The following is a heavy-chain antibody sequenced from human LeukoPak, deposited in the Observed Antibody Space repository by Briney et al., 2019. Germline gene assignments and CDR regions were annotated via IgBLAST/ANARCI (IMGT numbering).Heavy chain of an antibody. CDR3: AREAASSVYFDY. CDR2: ISFDGSKK. J-gene: IGHJ4*02. Sequence: GGSLRLSCAASRFTFGSYAMHWVRQAPGKGLEWAALISFDGSKKYYADSVKGRLTISRDNSKNTLYLEMNSLRVEDTAVYFCAREAASSVYFDYWGQGTLVTVPS. D-gene: IGHD2-8*01. CDR1: RFTFGSYA. V-gene: IGHV3-30*04.